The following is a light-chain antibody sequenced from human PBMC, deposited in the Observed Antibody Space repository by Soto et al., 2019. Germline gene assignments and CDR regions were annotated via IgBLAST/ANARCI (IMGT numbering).Light chain of an antibody. CDR1: QSISRC. CDR3: QQYSSYSLT. CDR2: KAS. J-gene: IGKJ4*01. V-gene: IGKV1-5*03. Sequence: DIQMTQSPSTLSASVGDRVTITCRASQSISRCLAWYQQKPGEAPKFLIYKASSLESGVPSRFSGSGSGTEFTLTISSLQPDDFAIYYCQQYSSYSLTFGGGTKVEIK.